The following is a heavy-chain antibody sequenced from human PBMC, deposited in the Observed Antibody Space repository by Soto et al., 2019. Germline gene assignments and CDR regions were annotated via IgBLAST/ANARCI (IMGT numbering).Heavy chain of an antibody. CDR3: ARDNGGDFAFDI. V-gene: IGHV3-33*01. J-gene: IGHJ3*02. CDR1: GFTFSSYG. D-gene: IGHD2-21*01. CDR2: IWYDGSNK. Sequence: QVQLVESGGGVVQPGRSLRLSCAASGFTFSSYGMHWVRQAPGKGLEWVAVIWYDGSNKYYADSVKGRFTISRDNSKNTLYLHMNSLRAEDTAVYYCARDNGGDFAFDIWGQGTMVTVSS.